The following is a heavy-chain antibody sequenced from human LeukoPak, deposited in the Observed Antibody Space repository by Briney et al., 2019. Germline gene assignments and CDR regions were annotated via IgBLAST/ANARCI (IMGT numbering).Heavy chain of an antibody. CDR3: ARGFDLSADYGDYGWFDP. Sequence: HPSETLSLTCTVSGGSFSNSNHYWTWIWQLPGKELEWIGYVHNSGSTKYNPFLKSRVTISVDTSKNQFSLKLSSVTAADTAVYYCARGFDLSADYGDYGWFDPWGQGTLVTVSS. J-gene: IGHJ5*02. D-gene: IGHD4-17*01. V-gene: IGHV4-61*01. CDR2: VHNSGST. CDR1: GGSFSNSNHY.